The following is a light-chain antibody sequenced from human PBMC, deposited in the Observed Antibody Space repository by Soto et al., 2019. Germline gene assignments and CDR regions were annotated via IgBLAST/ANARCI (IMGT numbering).Light chain of an antibody. CDR1: SDDVGAYNS. V-gene: IGLV2-23*01. J-gene: IGLJ1*01. Sequence: QSALAQPASVSWSPGQSITSSCTGTSDDVGAYNSVSWYQQLPHKAPQVILYKGTQRPSGVSSRFSGSTSGNAASLTISGLQADDEADYFCCSSAPESTYVFGTGTKVTVL. CDR2: KGT. CDR3: CSSAPESTYV.